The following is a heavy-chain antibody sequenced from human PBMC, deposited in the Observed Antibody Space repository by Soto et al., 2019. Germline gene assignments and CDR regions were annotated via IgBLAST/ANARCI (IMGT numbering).Heavy chain of an antibody. J-gene: IGHJ4*02. CDR1: GYTFTIYA. Sequence: ASVKVSCKASGYTFTIYAMHGVLQSPGQRLDWMGCINAGNGNTKYSQKFQGRVTITRDTSASTAYMELSSLRSEDTAVYYCARDFWSGYSALDYWGQGTLVTVSS. CDR3: ARDFWSGYSALDY. D-gene: IGHD3-3*01. CDR2: INAGNGNT. V-gene: IGHV1-3*01.